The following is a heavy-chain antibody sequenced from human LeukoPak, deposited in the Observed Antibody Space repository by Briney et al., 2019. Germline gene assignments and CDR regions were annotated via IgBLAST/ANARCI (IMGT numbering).Heavy chain of an antibody. CDR1: GFTFSSYA. CDR3: ARRQYCSSTSCNGPFDY. V-gene: IGHV3-9*01. D-gene: IGHD2-2*01. CDR2: ISWNSGSI. J-gene: IGHJ4*02. Sequence: PGGSLRLSCAASGFTFSSYAMHWVRQAPGKGLEWVSGISWNSGSIGYADSVKGRFTISRDNAKNSLYLQMNSLRAEDTALYYCARRQYCSSTSCNGPFDYWGQGTLVTVSS.